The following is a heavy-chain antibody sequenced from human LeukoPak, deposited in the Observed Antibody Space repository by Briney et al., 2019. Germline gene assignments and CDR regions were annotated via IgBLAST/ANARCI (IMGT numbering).Heavy chain of an antibody. CDR1: GFSFSVYW. D-gene: IGHD1-26*01. V-gene: IGHV3-7*01. J-gene: IGHJ4*02. CDR2: IKPDGSEK. Sequence: GGSLRLSCAASGFSFSVYWMSWVRQAPGRGLEWVANIKPDGSEKNYGDSVKGRFTISRDNAKNSLFLQMNSLTAEDTAVYYCVRNWDLDSWGQGTLVTVSS. CDR3: VRNWDLDS.